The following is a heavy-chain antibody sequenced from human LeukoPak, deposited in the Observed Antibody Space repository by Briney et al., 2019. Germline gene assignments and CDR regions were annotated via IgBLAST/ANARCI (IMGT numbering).Heavy chain of an antibody. CDR1: GGSISSGGYY. V-gene: IGHV4-31*03. CDR3: ARGGSYYYDGSGYYHFGY. Sequence: SQTLSLTCTVSGGSISSGGYYWSWLRQHPGKGLEWIGYIYYSGSTYYNPSLKSRVTRSVDTSKNQFSLKLSSVTAADTAVYYCARGGSYYYDGSGYYHFGYWGQGTLVTASS. CDR2: IYYSGST. J-gene: IGHJ4*02. D-gene: IGHD3-22*01.